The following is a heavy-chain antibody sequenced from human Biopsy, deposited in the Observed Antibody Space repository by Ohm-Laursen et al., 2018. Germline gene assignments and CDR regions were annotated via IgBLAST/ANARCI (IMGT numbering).Heavy chain of an antibody. CDR3: ARGRLRAVARFDY. J-gene: IGHJ4*02. CDR1: GGSFSGYY. Sequence: TLSLTCAVYGGSFSGYYWSWIRQPPGKGLEWIGEINHSGSTNCNPSLKSRVTISVGTSKNQFSLKLSSVTAADTAVYYCARGRLRAVARFDYWGQGTLVTVSS. V-gene: IGHV4-34*01. CDR2: INHSGST. D-gene: IGHD6-19*01.